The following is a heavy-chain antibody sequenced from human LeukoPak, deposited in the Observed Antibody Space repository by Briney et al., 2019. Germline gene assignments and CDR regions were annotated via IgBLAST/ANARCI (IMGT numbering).Heavy chain of an antibody. D-gene: IGHD3-10*01. CDR1: GFTLSSYW. J-gene: IGHJ4*02. CDR3: ARTIGYGSGNDQTGG. V-gene: IGHV3-7*01. Sequence: GGSLRLSCAASGFTLSSYWMSWVRQAPGKGLEWVANIKQDGSEKYYLDSVKGRFTISRDNAKNSLCLQMHSLRVEDTAVYYCARTIGYGSGNDQTGGWGQGTLVTVSS. CDR2: IKQDGSEK.